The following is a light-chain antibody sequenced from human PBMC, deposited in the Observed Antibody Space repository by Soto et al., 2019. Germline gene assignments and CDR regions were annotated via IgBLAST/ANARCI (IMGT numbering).Light chain of an antibody. CDR2: DVS. J-gene: IGLJ3*02. V-gene: IGLV2-11*01. CDR1: SSDIGGSNY. Sequence: QSALTQPRSVSGSPGQSVTISCTGTSSDIGGSNYVSWYQHHPGKAPKLMIYDVSKRPSGVPDRFSGSKSGNTASLTISGLPAEDEAASSCCSSAGGFTRVSGGGTK. CDR3: CSSAGGFTRV.